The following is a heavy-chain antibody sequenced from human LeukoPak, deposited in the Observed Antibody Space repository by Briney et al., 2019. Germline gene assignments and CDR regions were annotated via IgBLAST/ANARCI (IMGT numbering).Heavy chain of an antibody. CDR2: VYSSGST. Sequence: KPSETLSLTCTVSGGSISSYYWSWIRQPAGKGLEWIGRVYSSGSTNYNPSLKSRVTMSVDTSKNQFSLKLSSVTDADTAVYYCARDRDWNKWFDPWGQGTLVTVSS. CDR1: GGSISSYY. CDR3: ARDRDWNKWFDP. V-gene: IGHV4-4*07. J-gene: IGHJ5*02. D-gene: IGHD3/OR15-3a*01.